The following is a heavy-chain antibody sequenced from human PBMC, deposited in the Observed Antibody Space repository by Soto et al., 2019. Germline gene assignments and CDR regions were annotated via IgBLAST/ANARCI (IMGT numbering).Heavy chain of an antibody. CDR1: AASIICYY. CDR3: VRHATDRHGNAEDWYFDL. J-gene: IGHJ2*01. Sequence: QVQLQESGPGLVRPSETLSLTCTVSAASIICYYWKLIRQPPGKGLEWIGHMYNSEDTKYNPSLKRRVTMSIYKSKNPLSQKLRSVTSAAKAKYYCVRHATDRHGNAEDWYFDLWCRGTRVTVSS. D-gene: IGHD1-1*01. V-gene: IGHV4-59*08. CDR2: MYNSEDT.